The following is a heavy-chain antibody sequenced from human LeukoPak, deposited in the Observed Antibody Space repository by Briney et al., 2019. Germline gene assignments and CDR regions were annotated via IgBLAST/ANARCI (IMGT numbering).Heavy chain of an antibody. J-gene: IGHJ4*02. V-gene: IGHV4-59*01. D-gene: IGHD5-18*01. CDR1: GGSISSYY. CDR3: ARAGYSYGTGYYFDY. CDR2: IYYTGAT. Sequence: SETLSLTCTVSGGSISSYYWSWIRLPPGKGLEWIGYIYYTGATYYNPSLKSRVTISLDTSKNQFSLKLSSVTAADAAVYYCARAGYSYGTGYYFDYWGLGALDTVSS.